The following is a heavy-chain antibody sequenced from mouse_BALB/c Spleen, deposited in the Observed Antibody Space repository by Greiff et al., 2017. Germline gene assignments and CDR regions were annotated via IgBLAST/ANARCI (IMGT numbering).Heavy chain of an antibody. CDR1: GFTFSDYY. V-gene: IGHV5-4*02. J-gene: IGHJ1*01. CDR3: ARADSSRYFDV. CDR2: ISDGGSYT. Sequence: EVKLMESGGGLVKPGGSLKLSCAASGFTFSDYYMYWVRQTPEKRLEWVATISDGGSYTYYPDSVKGRFTISRDNAKNNLYLQMSSLKSEDTAMYYCARADSSRYFDVWGAGTTVTVSS.